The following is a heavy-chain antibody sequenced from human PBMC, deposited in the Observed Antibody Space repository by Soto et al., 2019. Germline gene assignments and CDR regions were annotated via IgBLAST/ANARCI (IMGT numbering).Heavy chain of an antibody. Sequence: SGPTLVNPTQTLTLTCTFSGFSLSTSGVGVGWIRQPPGKALEWLALIYWDDDKRYSPSLKSRLTITKDTSKNQVVLTMTNMDPVYTATYYCARYSSGWYYFDYWGQGTLVTVSS. J-gene: IGHJ4*02. D-gene: IGHD6-19*01. CDR2: IYWDDDK. V-gene: IGHV2-5*02. CDR3: ARYSSGWYYFDY. CDR1: GFSLSTSGVG.